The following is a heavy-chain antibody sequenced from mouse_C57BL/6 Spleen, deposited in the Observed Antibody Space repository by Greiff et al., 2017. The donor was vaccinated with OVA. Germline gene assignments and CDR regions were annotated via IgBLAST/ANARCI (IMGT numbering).Heavy chain of an antibody. CDR2: INPVSGGT. CDR1: GYAFTNYL. CDR3: ARSDGSSYVGNYAMDY. Sequence: QVQLQQSGAELVRPGTSVKVSCKASGYAFTNYLIEWVKQRPGQGLEWIGVINPVSGGTNYNEKFKGKATLTADKSSSTAYMQLSSLTSEDSAVYFCARSDGSSYVGNYAMDYWGQGTSVTVSS. D-gene: IGHD1-1*01. J-gene: IGHJ4*01. V-gene: IGHV1-54*01.